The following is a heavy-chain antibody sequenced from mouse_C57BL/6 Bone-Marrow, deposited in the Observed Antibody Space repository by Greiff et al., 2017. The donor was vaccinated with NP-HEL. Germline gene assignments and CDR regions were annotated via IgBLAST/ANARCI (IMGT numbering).Heavy chain of an antibody. V-gene: IGHV1-69*01. Sequence: VQLQQPGAELVMPGASVKLSCKASGYTFTSYWMHWVQQRPGQGLEWIGEIDPSDSYTNYNQKFKGKSTLTVDKSSSTAYMQLSSLTSEDSAVYYCARSHHYYGSSFAYWGQGTLVTVSA. D-gene: IGHD1-1*01. CDR3: ARSHHYYGSSFAY. J-gene: IGHJ3*01. CDR2: IDPSDSYT. CDR1: GYTFTSYW.